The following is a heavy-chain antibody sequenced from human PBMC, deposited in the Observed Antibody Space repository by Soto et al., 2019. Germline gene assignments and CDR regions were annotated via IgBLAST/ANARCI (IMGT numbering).Heavy chain of an antibody. D-gene: IGHD3-16*02. CDR3: AKAFSSSFGGVIVTDAEGIFDY. V-gene: IGHV3-23*01. CDR1: GFTFSSYA. CDR2: ISCSGGST. Sequence: EVQLLESGGGLVQPGGSLRLSCAASGFTFSSYAMNWVRQAPGKGLEWVSAISCSGGSTYYADSVKGRFTISRDNSKNTLYLQMNSLRAEDKSVYYFAKAFSSSFGGVIVTDAEGIFDYWGQRTLVTV. J-gene: IGHJ4*02.